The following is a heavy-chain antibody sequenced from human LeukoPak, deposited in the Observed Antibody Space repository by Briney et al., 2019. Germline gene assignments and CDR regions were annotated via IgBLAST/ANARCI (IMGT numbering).Heavy chain of an antibody. CDR2: IYYSGST. Sequence: SETLSLTCTVSGGSISSSSYYWGWIRQPPGRGLEWIGSIYYSGSTYYNPSLKSRVTISVDTSKNQFSLKLSSVTAADTAVYYCARAGGNYYDSSGYFDYWGQGTLVTVSS. CDR3: ARAGGNYYDSSGYFDY. J-gene: IGHJ4*02. CDR1: GGSISSSSYY. V-gene: IGHV4-39*07. D-gene: IGHD3-22*01.